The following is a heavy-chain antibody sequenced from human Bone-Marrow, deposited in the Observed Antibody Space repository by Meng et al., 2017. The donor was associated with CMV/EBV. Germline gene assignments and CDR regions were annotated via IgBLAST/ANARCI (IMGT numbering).Heavy chain of an antibody. Sequence: PQLQEAGPGLVKPSETLSLTCTVSGGPISSKYYWGWIRQSPGKGLEWIGSLYYNGDTYYNPSLKSRVTLSVDTSKNQFSLKLNSVIAADTAVYYCAQRIYIDSYYFDSWGQGTLVTVSS. D-gene: IGHD2/OR15-2a*01. J-gene: IGHJ4*02. V-gene: IGHV4-39*07. CDR2: LYYNGDT. CDR3: AQRIYIDSYYFDS. CDR1: GGPISSKYY.